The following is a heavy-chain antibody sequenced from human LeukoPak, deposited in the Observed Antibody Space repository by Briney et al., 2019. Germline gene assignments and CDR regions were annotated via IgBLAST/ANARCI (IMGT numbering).Heavy chain of an antibody. J-gene: IGHJ4*02. Sequence: PGGSLRLSCAASGFTFDNSWIHWVRQGPGRGLVWVSRISPDGITTNYADSVKGRFTISRDNAMNTLYLQMNSLRAEDTAVYYCATAGNYRFDNWGPGTLVTVSS. CDR2: ISPDGITT. CDR1: GFTFDNSW. D-gene: IGHD1-7*01. V-gene: IGHV3-74*01. CDR3: ATAGNYRFDN.